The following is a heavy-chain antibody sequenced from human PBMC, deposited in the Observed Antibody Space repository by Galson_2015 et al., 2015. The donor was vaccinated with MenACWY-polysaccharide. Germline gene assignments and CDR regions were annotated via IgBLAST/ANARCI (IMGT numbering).Heavy chain of an antibody. V-gene: IGHV3-30*18. D-gene: IGHD4-17*01. CDR2: ISYDETNK. CDR3: AKDSPLRIEVLVGDDDY. CDR1: GFIFNHYG. J-gene: IGHJ4*02. Sequence: SLRLSCAASGFIFNHYGIHWVRQAPGKGLEWVALISYDETNKHYADSVKRRFTISRDTSKNVVYLQMNSLRVEDTARYFCAKDSPLRIEVLVGDDDYWGQGTLLA.